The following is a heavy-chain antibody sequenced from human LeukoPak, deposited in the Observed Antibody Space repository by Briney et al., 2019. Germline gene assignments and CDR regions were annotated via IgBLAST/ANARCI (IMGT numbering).Heavy chain of an antibody. J-gene: IGHJ4*02. CDR1: GGSISSSNYY. V-gene: IGHV4-39*07. Sequence: SETLSLTCTVSGGSISSSNYYWGWIRQPPGKGLEWIGSIYYSGSTYYSPSLKSRVTISVDTSKNQFSLKLSSVTAADTAVYYCASLYYYGSGSYWPLADYWGQGTLVTVSS. CDR2: IYYSGST. D-gene: IGHD3-10*01. CDR3: ASLYYYGSGSYWPLADY.